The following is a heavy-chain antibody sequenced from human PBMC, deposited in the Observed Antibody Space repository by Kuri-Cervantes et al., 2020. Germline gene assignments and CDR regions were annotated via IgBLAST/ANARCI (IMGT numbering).Heavy chain of an antibody. D-gene: IGHD1-1*01. CDR3: ARGDNWNDLVDWFDP. CDR1: GGTFSSYT. Sequence: ASVKVSCKASGGTFSSYTISWVRQAPGQGLEWMGWINPNSGGTNYAQKFQGRVTMTRDTSISTAYMELSRLRSDDTAVYYCARGDNWNDLVDWFDPWGQGTLVTVSS. J-gene: IGHJ5*02. CDR2: INPNSGGT. V-gene: IGHV1-2*02.